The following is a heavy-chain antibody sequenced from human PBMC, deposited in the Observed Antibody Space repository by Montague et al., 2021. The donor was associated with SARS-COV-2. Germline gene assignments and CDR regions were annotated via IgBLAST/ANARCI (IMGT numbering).Heavy chain of an antibody. CDR1: GGSLSVYY. V-gene: IGHV4-34*01. CDR3: VVVVPAMRPRSDY. CDR2: INHSGST. J-gene: IGHJ4*02. Sequence: SETLSLTCAVYGGSLSVYYWSWIRQPPGKGLEWIGKINHSGSTNXXPSLKSRVTISSDTSKNQFSLKLNSVTAADTAVYFCVVVVPAMRPRSDYWGQGTLVTVSS. D-gene: IGHD2-21*02.